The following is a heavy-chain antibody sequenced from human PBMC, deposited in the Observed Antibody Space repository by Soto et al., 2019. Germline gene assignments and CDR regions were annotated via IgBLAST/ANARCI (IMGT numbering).Heavy chain of an antibody. CDR1: GFTFSSYE. CDR3: ASDRFRGTYYLRGVTYFFEE. CDR2: ISRSASTI. D-gene: IGHD1-26*01. V-gene: IGHV3-48*03. J-gene: IGHJ4*02. Sequence: GGSLRLSCAASGFTFSSYEMDWVRQAPGKGLEWVSSISRSASTIYYADSVKGRFTISRDNAKNSLYLQMNSLRAEDTAVYYCASDRFRGTYYLRGVTYFFEEWGQGTPVTVSS.